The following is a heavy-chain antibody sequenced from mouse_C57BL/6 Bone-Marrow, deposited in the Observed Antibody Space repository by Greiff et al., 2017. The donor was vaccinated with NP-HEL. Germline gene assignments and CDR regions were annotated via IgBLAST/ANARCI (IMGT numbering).Heavy chain of an antibody. CDR3: ARPDSAGYLYAMDY. Sequence: VKLQESGPELVKPGASVKISCKASGYAFSSSWMNWVKQRPGKGLEWIGRIYPGDGDTNYNGKFKGKATLTADNSSSTAYMQLSSLTSEDSAVYFCARPDSAGYLYAMDYWGQGTSVTVSS. CDR2: IYPGDGDT. J-gene: IGHJ4*01. V-gene: IGHV1-82*01. CDR1: GYAFSSSW. D-gene: IGHD3-2*02.